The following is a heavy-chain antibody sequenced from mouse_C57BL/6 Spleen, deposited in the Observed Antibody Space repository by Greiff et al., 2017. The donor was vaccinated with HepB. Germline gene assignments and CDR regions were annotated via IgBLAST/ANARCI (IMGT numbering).Heavy chain of an antibody. CDR1: GFTFSSYA. CDR3: ARDSDYAFAY. V-gene: IGHV5-4*01. J-gene: IGHJ3*01. D-gene: IGHD2-4*01. Sequence: EVKVVESGGGLVKPGGSLKLSCAASGFTFSSYAMSWVRQTPEKRLEWVATISDGGSYTYYPDNVKVRFTISRDNAKNNLYLQMSHLKSEDTAMYYCARDSDYAFAYWGQGTLVTVSA. CDR2: ISDGGSYT.